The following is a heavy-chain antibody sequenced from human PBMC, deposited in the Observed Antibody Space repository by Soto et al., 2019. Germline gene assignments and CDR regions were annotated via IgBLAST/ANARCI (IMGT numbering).Heavy chain of an antibody. Sequence: QVHLVESGGGVVQPGTSLRLSCVGSGFTFRSFVIHWVRQAPSRGLEWVALTSYDGTNKYFGDSVKGRFTISRDNSRNTVDLQMDSLRLEDTALYYCARWGTTGGLDVWGQGTLVSVSS. CDR1: GFTFRSFV. D-gene: IGHD3-16*01. CDR3: ARWGTTGGLDV. V-gene: IGHV3-30*19. J-gene: IGHJ4*02. CDR2: TSYDGTNK.